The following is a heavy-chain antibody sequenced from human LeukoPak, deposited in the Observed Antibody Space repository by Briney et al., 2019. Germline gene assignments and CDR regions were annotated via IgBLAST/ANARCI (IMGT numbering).Heavy chain of an antibody. V-gene: IGHV4-30-4*07. J-gene: IGHJ5*02. CDR3: ARVVAAAGNNWFDP. CDR2: IHDSGST. D-gene: IGHD6-13*01. Sequence: SSETLSLTCAVSGDSISSGGYSWTWIRQTPGKGLEWIAYIHDSGSTYYNPSLKSRLSISIGTSKNQFSLKLNSVTAADTAVYYCARVVAAAGNNWFDPWGQGTLVTVSS. CDR1: GDSISSGGYS.